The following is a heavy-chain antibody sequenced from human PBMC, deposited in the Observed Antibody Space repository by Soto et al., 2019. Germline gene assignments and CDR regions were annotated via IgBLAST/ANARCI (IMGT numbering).Heavy chain of an antibody. J-gene: IGHJ3*02. CDR3: ARDREVYCSNGICLAAFDI. CDR2: LSSGGFST. V-gene: IGHV3-23*01. Sequence: EVQLLESGGDLVQPGWSLRLSCAASGFTFNDYALTWVRQVPGKGLERVSSLSSGGFSTHYAESVKGRFTISRDNIKSTGYLHMNSLRAEDTAVYYCARDREVYCSNGICLAAFDIWGQGTLVTVSS. D-gene: IGHD2-8*01. CDR1: GFTFNDYA.